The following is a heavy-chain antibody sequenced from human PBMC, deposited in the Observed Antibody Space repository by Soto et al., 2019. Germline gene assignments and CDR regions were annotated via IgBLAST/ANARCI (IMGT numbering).Heavy chain of an antibody. Sequence: QVQLVESGGGGVQPGRSLRLSCAASGFTFSSYAMNWVRQAPGKGLEWVAVILYDGSSKYFADSVKGRLTISRDNSKNTVYMLMNSLRAEDTAVYYCARSIVVVLKSAFDIWGQGTMVTVSS. CDR1: GFTFSSYA. CDR2: ILYDGSSK. D-gene: IGHD2-15*01. V-gene: IGHV3-30-3*01. CDR3: ARSIVVVLKSAFDI. J-gene: IGHJ3*02.